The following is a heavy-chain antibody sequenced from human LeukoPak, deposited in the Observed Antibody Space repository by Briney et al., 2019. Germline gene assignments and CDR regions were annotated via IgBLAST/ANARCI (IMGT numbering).Heavy chain of an antibody. CDR3: ARPLMYYYGSETYFWFDP. D-gene: IGHD3-10*01. Sequence: GGTLRLSCAASGFIVNTNYMTWVRQAPGRGLEWVSFIYADGNTYYADSVKGRFTISRDNAKNSLSLQMNSLRAEDTAVYYCARPLMYYYGSETYFWFDPWGQGTLVTVSS. CDR1: GFIVNTNY. V-gene: IGHV3-53*01. J-gene: IGHJ5*02. CDR2: IYADGNT.